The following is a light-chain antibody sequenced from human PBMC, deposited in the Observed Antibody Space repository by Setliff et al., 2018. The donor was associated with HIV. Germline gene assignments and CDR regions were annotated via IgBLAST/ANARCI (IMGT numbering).Light chain of an antibody. Sequence: QSVLTQPASVSGSPGQSITISCTATTSDVGTYNLVSWFQQHPGKAPKLIIFEVSKRPSGVSNRFSGSKSGNTASLTISGLQAEDEADYYCSSYARSTTLLFGGGTKVTVL. CDR2: EVS. CDR1: TSDVGTYNL. V-gene: IGLV2-23*01. J-gene: IGLJ2*01. CDR3: SSYARSTTLL.